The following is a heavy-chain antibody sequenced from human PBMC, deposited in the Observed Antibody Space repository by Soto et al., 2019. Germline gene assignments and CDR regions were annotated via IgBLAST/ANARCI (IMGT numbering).Heavy chain of an antibody. CDR3: ARSHGYDLNWFDS. CDR1: GYTFTSYD. J-gene: IGHJ5*01. D-gene: IGHD2-2*01. CDR2: INAGNGNT. V-gene: IGHV1-3*01. Sequence: ASVKVSCTASGYTFTSYDMHWVRQAPGQRLEWMGWINAGNGNTGYAQNFQDRLTMTRDTSLSTAYMELSSLRYEDTAVYYCARSHGYDLNWFDSWGQGTLVTVSS.